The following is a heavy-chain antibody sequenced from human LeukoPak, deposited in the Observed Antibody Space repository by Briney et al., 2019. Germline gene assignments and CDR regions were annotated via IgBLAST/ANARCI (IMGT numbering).Heavy chain of an antibody. CDR1: GFTFSSHW. CDR3: ARGPNFGDYVDFLDY. CDR2: IKQGGSDI. Sequence: GGSLRLSCAASGFTFSSHWMTWVRQAPGKGLEWVANIKQGGSDIYYVDSVKGRFTISRDDAKNSLYLQMSSLRAEDTAVYYCARGPNFGDYVDFLDYWGQGTLVTVSS. V-gene: IGHV3-7*01. J-gene: IGHJ4*02. D-gene: IGHD4-17*01.